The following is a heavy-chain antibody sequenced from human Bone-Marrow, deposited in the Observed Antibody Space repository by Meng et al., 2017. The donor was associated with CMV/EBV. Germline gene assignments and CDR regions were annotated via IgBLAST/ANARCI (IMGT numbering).Heavy chain of an antibody. J-gene: IGHJ6*02. D-gene: IGHD2-15*01. Sequence: SVKVSCKVSGYTLTELSMHWVRQAPGKGLEWMGGIIPIFSTANYAQKFQGRVTITTDESTSTAYMELSSLRSEDTAVYYCASAYSRGAYYYGMDVWGQGTTVTVSS. CDR2: IIPIFSTA. CDR1: GYTLTELS. V-gene: IGHV1-69*05. CDR3: ASAYSRGAYYYGMDV.